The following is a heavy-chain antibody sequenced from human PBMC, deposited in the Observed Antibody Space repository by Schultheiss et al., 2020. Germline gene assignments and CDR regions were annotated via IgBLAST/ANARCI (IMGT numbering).Heavy chain of an antibody. V-gene: IGHV4-59*08. CDR2: IYYSGST. J-gene: IGHJ4*02. CDR3: ARLSGTYGSDCDY. D-gene: IGHD1-26*01. Sequence: SETLSLTCTVSGGSISSYYWSWIRQPPGKGLEWIGYIYYSGSTNNNPSLKSRVTISVDTSKNQFSLKLSSVTAADTAVYYCARLSGTYGSDCDYWGQGTLVTVSS. CDR1: GGSISSYY.